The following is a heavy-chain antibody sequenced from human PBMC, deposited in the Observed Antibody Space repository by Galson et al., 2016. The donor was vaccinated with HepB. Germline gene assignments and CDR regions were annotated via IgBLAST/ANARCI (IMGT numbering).Heavy chain of an antibody. Sequence: SCKASGGAFINYALSWVRQAPGQGLEWMGRIMPMLDRTDYAQRFQGRLTITADKSSNTAYMELNSLRSADTAVYYCARATSGYFDHWGQGTLVSVSS. J-gene: IGHJ5*02. D-gene: IGHD3-3*01. CDR1: GGAFINYA. CDR2: IMPMLDRT. CDR3: ARATSGYFDH. V-gene: IGHV1-69*04.